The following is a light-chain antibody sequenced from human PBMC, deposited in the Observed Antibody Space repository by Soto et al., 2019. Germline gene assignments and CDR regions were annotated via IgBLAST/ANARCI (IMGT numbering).Light chain of an antibody. V-gene: IGKV1-5*03. CDR1: QNINRW. CDR3: LQYYVYPLT. J-gene: IGKJ4*01. CDR2: KAS. Sequence: DILMTSSPSTLSTSIGDRVTITCRASQNINRWLAWYQQRPGKAPNLLIHKASTLEAGVPSRFSGSASGTEFTLTISSLQPDDFAAYVCLQYYVYPLTFGGGTKVDIE.